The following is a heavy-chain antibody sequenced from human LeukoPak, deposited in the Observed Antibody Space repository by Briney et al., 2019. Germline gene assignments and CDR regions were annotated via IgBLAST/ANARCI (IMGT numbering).Heavy chain of an antibody. V-gene: IGHV3-48*04. CDR3: ARGTIIAH. Sequence: GGSLRLSCAASGFTFSRYSMNWVRQAPGKGLEWISYISPSSTSIHYADSVKGRFTISRDNAKNSLYLQMNSLRAEDTAVYYCARGTIIAHWGQGTLVTVSS. J-gene: IGHJ4*02. CDR1: GFTFSRYS. D-gene: IGHD2-21*01. CDR2: ISPSSTSI.